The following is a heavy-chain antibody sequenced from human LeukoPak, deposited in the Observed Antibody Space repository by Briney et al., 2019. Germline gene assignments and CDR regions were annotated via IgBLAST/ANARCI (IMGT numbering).Heavy chain of an antibody. CDR3: ARVVDDYVWGSYRYTIDY. J-gene: IGHJ4*02. Sequence: GGSLRLSCAASGFTFSSYAMHWVRQAPGKGLEWVAVISYDGSNKYYADSVKGRFTISRDNSKNTLYLQMNSLRAEDTAVYYCARVVDDYVWGSYRYTIDYWGQGTLVTVSS. CDR2: ISYDGSNK. V-gene: IGHV3-30*04. D-gene: IGHD3-16*02. CDR1: GFTFSSYA.